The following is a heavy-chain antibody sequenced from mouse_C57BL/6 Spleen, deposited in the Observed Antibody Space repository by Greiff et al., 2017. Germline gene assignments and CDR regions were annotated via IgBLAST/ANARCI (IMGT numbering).Heavy chain of an antibody. CDR2: IYPGSGST. V-gene: IGHV1-55*01. CDR1: GYTFTSYW. J-gene: IGHJ2*01. CDR3: AREGTTVVATPGDD. D-gene: IGHD1-1*01. Sequence: QVQLQQPGAELVKPGASVKMSCKASGYTFTSYWITWVKQRPGQGLEWIGDIYPGSGSTNYNEKFKSKATLTVDTSSSTAYMQLSSLTSEDSAVYYCAREGTTVVATPGDDWGKGTTLTVSS.